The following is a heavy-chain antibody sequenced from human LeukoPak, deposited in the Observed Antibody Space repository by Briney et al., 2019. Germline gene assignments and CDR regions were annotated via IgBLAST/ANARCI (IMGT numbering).Heavy chain of an antibody. D-gene: IGHD2-2*01. CDR2: TYDSGSS. J-gene: IGHJ4*02. CDR1: GGSMRNYY. Sequence: SETLSLTCAVSGGSMRNYYWSWIRQPPGKGLEWIGYTYDSGSSSYNPSLRSRVSISIDTSKNQFSLNLSSVTAADTAVYYCARGWASSWYYFDFWGQGTLVAVSS. V-gene: IGHV4-59*01. CDR3: ARGWASSWYYFDF.